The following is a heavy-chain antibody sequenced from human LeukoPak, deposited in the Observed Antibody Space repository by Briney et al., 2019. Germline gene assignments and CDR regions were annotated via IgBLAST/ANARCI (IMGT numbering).Heavy chain of an antibody. Sequence: PSETLSLTCAVSGGSISSSNWWSWVRQPPGKGLEWIGEIYHSGSTNYNPSLKSRVTISVDKSKNQFSLKLSSVTAADTAVYYCARTKDIVATKAFDYWGQGTLVTVSS. D-gene: IGHD5-12*01. CDR1: GGSISSSNW. J-gene: IGHJ4*02. V-gene: IGHV4-4*02. CDR3: ARTKDIVATKAFDY. CDR2: IYHSGST.